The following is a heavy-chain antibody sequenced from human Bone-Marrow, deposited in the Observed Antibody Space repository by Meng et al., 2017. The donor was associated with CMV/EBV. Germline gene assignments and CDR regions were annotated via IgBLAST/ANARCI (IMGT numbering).Heavy chain of an antibody. Sequence: GESLKISCAASGFTFSNNWMHWVRQGPGMGRMWVSRINNDGSSTVYADSVEGRFTISRDNAKNTLYLQMNSLRVEDTALYFCARGLYGPDYWGQGTLVTVSS. J-gene: IGHJ4*02. V-gene: IGHV3-74*01. CDR3: ARGLYGPDY. CDR2: INNDGSST. D-gene: IGHD3-10*01. CDR1: GFTFSNNW.